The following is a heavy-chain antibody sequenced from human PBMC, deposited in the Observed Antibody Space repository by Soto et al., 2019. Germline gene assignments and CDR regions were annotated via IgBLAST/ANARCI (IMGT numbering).Heavy chain of an antibody. V-gene: IGHV4-30-4*01. CDR3: ARERPDGARLDP. CDR1: GGSIRSGDHY. CDR2: IYYSGST. Sequence: TSETLSLTCTVSGGSIRSGDHYWSWIRQPPGKGLEWIGYIYYSGSTYYNPSLKSQVTISVDTSKSQFSLKLTSVTAADTAVYYCARERPDGARLDPWGQGTLVTVS. J-gene: IGHJ5*02. D-gene: IGHD1-26*01.